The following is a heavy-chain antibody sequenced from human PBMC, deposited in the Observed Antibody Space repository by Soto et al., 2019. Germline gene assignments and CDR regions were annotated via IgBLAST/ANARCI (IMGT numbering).Heavy chain of an antibody. J-gene: IGHJ1*01. D-gene: IGHD1-26*01. Sequence: PGGSLRLSCSASGFTFSSYAMHWVRQATGKGLDYVSAISSNGGSTYYADSVKGRCTISRDNSKNTLYLQRSSLRAEDTAVYYGAKEAVSGSYSFGNADYFQHQGQGTLFTVAS. CDR1: GFTFSSYA. CDR3: AKEAVSGSYSFGNADYFQH. CDR2: ISSNGGST. V-gene: IGHV3-64D*06.